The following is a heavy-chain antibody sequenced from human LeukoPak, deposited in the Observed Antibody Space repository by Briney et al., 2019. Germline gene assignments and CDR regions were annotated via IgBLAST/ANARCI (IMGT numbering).Heavy chain of an antibody. J-gene: IGHJ4*02. V-gene: IGHV3-30*18. CDR3: ANPYCSSTSCLDY. D-gene: IGHD2-2*01. CDR2: ISYDGSNK. CDR1: GFTFSSYG. Sequence: PGRSLRPSCAASGFTFSSYGMHWVRQAPGKGLEWVAVISYDGSNKYYADSVKGRFTISRDNSKNTLYLQMNSLRAEDTAVYYCANPYCSSTSCLDYWGQGTLVTVSS.